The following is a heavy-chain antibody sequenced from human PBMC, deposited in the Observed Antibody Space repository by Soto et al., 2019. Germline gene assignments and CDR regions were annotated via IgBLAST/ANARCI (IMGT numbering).Heavy chain of an antibody. V-gene: IGHV4-39*01. CDR1: GGSISSSSYY. J-gene: IGHJ4*02. D-gene: IGHD5-12*01. CDR3: ARRPTRVEMATTFDY. Sequence: QLQLQESGPGLVKPSETLSLTCTVSGGSISSSSYYWGWIRQPPGKGLEWIGSIYYSGSTYYNPSLKSRVTISVDTSKNQFSLKLSSVTAADTAVYYCARRPTRVEMATTFDYWGQGTLVTVSS. CDR2: IYYSGST.